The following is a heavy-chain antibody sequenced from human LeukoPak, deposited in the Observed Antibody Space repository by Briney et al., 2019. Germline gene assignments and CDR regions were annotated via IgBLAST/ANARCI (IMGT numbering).Heavy chain of an antibody. CDR1: GGPFSGCY. CDR3: ARLHGVNRIFDY. CDR2: INHSGST. Sequence: SETLSLTCAVYGGPFSGCYWSWIRQPPGKGLEWIGEINHSGSTNYNPSLKSRVTISVDTSKNQFSLKLSSVTAADTAVYYCARLHGVNRIFDYWGQGTLVTVSS. D-gene: IGHD1-14*01. J-gene: IGHJ4*02. V-gene: IGHV4-34*01.